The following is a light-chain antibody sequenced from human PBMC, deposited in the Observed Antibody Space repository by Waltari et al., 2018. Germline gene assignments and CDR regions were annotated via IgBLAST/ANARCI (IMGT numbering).Light chain of an antibody. J-gene: IGLJ1*01. CDR2: DIS. CDR1: SRDLGGYNY. V-gene: IGLV2-14*03. CDR3: TSYTSSHGLV. Sequence: QSALTPPASVSGSPGQSITIPCTGTSRDLGGYNYLSWYQQHPGKAPNVVIFDISYRPSGVSSRFSGSKSGNTASLTISGLQAEDEADYYCTSYTSSHGLVFGTGTKVTVL.